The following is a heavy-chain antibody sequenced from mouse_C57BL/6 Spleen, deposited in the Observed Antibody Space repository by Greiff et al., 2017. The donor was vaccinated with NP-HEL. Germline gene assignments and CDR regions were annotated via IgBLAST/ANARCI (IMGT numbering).Heavy chain of an antibody. CDR3: TRWGLRYWYFDV. J-gene: IGHJ1*03. D-gene: IGHD2-2*01. Sequence: QVHVKQSGAELVRPGASVTLSCKASGYTFTDYEMHWVKQTPVHGLEWIGAIDPETGGTAYNQKFKGKAILTADKSSSTAYMELRSLTSEDSAVYYCTRWGLRYWYFDVWGTGTTVTVSS. V-gene: IGHV1-15*01. CDR1: GYTFTDYE. CDR2: IDPETGGT.